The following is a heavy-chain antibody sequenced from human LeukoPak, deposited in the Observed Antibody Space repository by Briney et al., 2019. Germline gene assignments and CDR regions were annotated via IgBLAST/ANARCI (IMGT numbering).Heavy chain of an antibody. Sequence: GGSLRLSCAASGFTFSTYAMSWVRQAPGKGLEWVSFISNSGGNTYYADSVKGRFTISRDNSKNTLYLQMNSLRAEDTAIYYCAKKPAGFDPWGQGTLVTVSS. CDR1: GFTFSTYA. J-gene: IGHJ5*02. V-gene: IGHV3-23*01. CDR2: ISNSGGNT. D-gene: IGHD1-14*01. CDR3: AKKPAGFDP.